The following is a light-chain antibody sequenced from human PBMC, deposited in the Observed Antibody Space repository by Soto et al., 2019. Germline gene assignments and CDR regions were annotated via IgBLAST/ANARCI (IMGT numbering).Light chain of an antibody. CDR2: EVS. CDR1: SSDVGADDY. Sequence: QSALTQPASVSGSPGQSITISCTGTSSDVGADDYVSWYQQHPDKAPKLMIYEVSNRPSGVSNRFSGSKSVNTATLTISGLQADDEADYYCSSYTSSSTRVFGTGTKLTVL. CDR3: SSYTSSSTRV. V-gene: IGLV2-14*03. J-gene: IGLJ1*01.